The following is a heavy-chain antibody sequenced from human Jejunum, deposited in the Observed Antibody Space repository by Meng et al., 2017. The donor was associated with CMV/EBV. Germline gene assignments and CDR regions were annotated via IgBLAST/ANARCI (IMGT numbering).Heavy chain of an antibody. Sequence: FSSCAMTWVRQGPGKGLEWLSVISRSGGDTYYADSVKGRFTISRDNSKNTLYLQMDSLRAEDTAVYYCAKESGEYQMLSYYGLDVWGQGTTVTVSS. D-gene: IGHD2-2*01. CDR3: AKESGEYQMLSYYGLDV. CDR2: ISRSGGDT. V-gene: IGHV3-23*01. J-gene: IGHJ6*02. CDR1: FSSCA.